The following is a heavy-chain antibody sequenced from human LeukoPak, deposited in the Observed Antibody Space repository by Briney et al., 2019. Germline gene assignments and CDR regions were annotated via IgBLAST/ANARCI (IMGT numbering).Heavy chain of an antibody. CDR2: IYYSGIT. D-gene: IGHD2-2*01. V-gene: IGHV4-31*03. CDR1: GGSINSGGYY. Sequence: KPSETLSLTCTVSGGSINSGGYYWSWIRQHPGKGLEWIGYIYYSGITYYNPSLKSRVTISVDTSKNQFSLKLSSVTAADTAVYYCAGPTSYCFDFWGQGTLVTVSS. J-gene: IGHJ4*02. CDR3: AGPTSYCFDF.